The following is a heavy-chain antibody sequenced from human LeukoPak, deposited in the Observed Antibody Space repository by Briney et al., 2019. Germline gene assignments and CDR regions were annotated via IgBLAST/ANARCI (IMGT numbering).Heavy chain of an antibody. Sequence: GGSLRLSCAASGFTFTSYAMSWVRQAPGKGLEWVSSISGSGASTYYADSVKGRFTISRDNAKNSLYLQMNSLRAEDTAVYYCAELGITMIGGVWGKGTTVTISS. J-gene: IGHJ6*04. V-gene: IGHV3-23*01. D-gene: IGHD3-10*02. CDR2: ISGSGAST. CDR3: AELGITMIGGV. CDR1: GFTFTSYA.